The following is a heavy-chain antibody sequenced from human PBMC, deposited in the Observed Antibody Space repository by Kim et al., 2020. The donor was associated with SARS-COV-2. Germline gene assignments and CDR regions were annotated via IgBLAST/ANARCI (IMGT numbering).Heavy chain of an antibody. J-gene: IGHJ3*02. V-gene: IGHV3-43*01. D-gene: IGHD5-18*01. CDR2: ISWDGGST. CDR1: GFTFDDYT. Sequence: GGSLRLSCAASGFTFDDYTMHWVRQAPGKGLEWVSLISWDGGSTYYADSVKGRFTISRDNSKNSLYLQMNSLRTEDTALYYCAKDIGYGPPSGGFDIWGQGTMVTVSS. CDR3: AKDIGYGPPSGGFDI.